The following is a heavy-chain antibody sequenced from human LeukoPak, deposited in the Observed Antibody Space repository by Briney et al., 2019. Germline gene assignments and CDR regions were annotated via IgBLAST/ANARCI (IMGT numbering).Heavy chain of an antibody. CDR3: ARSDGYKITY. CDR2: IYYSGST. Sequence: PSETLSFTCTVSGGSISSYYWSWIRQPPGKGLEWIGYIYYSGSTNYNPSLKSRVTISVDTSKNQFSLKLSSVTAADTAVYYCARSDGYKITYWGQGTLVTVSS. J-gene: IGHJ4*02. D-gene: IGHD5-24*01. CDR1: GGSISSYY. V-gene: IGHV4-59*01.